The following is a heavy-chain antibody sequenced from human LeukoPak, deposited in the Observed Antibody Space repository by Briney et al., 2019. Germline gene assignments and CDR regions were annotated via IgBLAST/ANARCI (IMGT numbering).Heavy chain of an antibody. V-gene: IGHV4-38-2*02. CDR2: IYHSGSS. Sequence: PSETLSLTCTVSGYSISSGYYWGWIRQPPGKGLEWIGSIYHSGSSYYNPSLKSRVTISVDTSKNQFSLKLSSVTAADTAVYYCASVYVLRYPRWFDYWGQGTLVTVSS. CDR1: GYSISSGYY. CDR3: ASVYVLRYPRWFDY. J-gene: IGHJ4*02. D-gene: IGHD3-9*01.